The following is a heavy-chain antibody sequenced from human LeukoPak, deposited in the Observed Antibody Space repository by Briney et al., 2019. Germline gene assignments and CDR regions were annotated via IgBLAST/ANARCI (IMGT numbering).Heavy chain of an antibody. D-gene: IGHD3-10*01. V-gene: IGHV3-11*01. CDR2: ISSSGSTI. CDR3: ARGPVYGSGSYYNSGYFDY. J-gene: IGHJ4*02. Sequence: GGSLRLSCAASGFTFSDYYMSWIRQAPGKGLEWVSYISSSGSTIYYADSVKGRFTISRDNAKNSLYLQMNSLRAEDTAVYYCARGPVYGSGSYYNSGYFDYWAREPWSPSPQ. CDR1: GFTFSDYY.